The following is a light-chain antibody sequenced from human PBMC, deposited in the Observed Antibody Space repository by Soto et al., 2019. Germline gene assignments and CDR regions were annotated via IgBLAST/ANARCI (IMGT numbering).Light chain of an antibody. Sequence: EIVLTQSPGTLSLSPGEGATLSCRAGQSVSSSQLAWYQQKPGQAPRLLVYGASSRATGNPERFSGSVSETDFTLSISRLEPEDFAVYYCQHYGNSPLTFGQGTRLEIK. CDR1: QSVSSSQ. CDR3: QHYGNSPLT. CDR2: GAS. V-gene: IGKV3-20*01. J-gene: IGKJ5*01.